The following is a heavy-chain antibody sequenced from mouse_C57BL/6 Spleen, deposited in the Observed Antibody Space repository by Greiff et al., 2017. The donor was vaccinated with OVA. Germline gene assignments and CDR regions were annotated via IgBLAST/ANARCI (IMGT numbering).Heavy chain of an antibody. V-gene: IGHV1-72*01. J-gene: IGHJ2*01. D-gene: IGHD2-2*01. CDR2: IDPNSGGT. Sequence: VQLQQPGAELVKPGASVKLSCKASGYTFTSYWMHWVKPRPGLGLEWIGRIDPNSGGTKYNEKFKSKATLTVDKPSSTAYMQLSSLTSEDSAVYYCARSGGYLLFDYWGQGTTLTVSS. CDR3: ARSGGYLLFDY. CDR1: GYTFTSYW.